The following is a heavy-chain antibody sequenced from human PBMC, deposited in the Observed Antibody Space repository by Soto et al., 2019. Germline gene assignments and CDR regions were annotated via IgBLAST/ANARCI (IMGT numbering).Heavy chain of an antibody. CDR3: ATGGLRDFWSGYYKDYYYYGMDV. Sequence: GASVKVSCKASGYTFTSYYMHWVRQAPGQGLGWMGGFDPEDGETIYAQKFQGRVTMTEDTSTDTAYMELSSLRSEDTAVYYCATGGLRDFWSGYYKDYYYYGMDVWGQGTTVTVSS. V-gene: IGHV1-24*01. J-gene: IGHJ6*02. CDR2: FDPEDGET. D-gene: IGHD3-3*01. CDR1: GYTFTSYY.